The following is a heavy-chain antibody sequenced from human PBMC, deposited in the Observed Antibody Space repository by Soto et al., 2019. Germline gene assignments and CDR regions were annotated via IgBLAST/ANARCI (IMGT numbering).Heavy chain of an antibody. Sequence: PSATLSLTCTISGGSISTYSSTCLPLPPGKGLEWIGYIYYSGSTNYNPSLKSRVTISVDTSKNQFSLKVSSVTAADTAVYYFARQRYHDENTDVWGKGTTVTVFS. CDR3: ARQRYHDENTDV. J-gene: IGHJ6*03. CDR1: GGSISTYS. V-gene: IGHV4-59*01. D-gene: IGHD3-3*01. CDR2: IYYSGST.